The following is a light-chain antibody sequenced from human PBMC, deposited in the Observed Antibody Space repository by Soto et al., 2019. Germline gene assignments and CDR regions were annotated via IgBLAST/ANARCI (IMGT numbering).Light chain of an antibody. V-gene: IGKV3-11*01. Sequence: VVLTQSPATLSLSPGERATLSCRTSLSVSVYLDWYQQKPGQAPMLLISDASNRATGIPARFSGSGSGTDFTLTISSLEPEDFAVYYCQQRQYWPPITFGQGTRLEIK. J-gene: IGKJ5*01. CDR1: LSVSVY. CDR3: QQRQYWPPIT. CDR2: DAS.